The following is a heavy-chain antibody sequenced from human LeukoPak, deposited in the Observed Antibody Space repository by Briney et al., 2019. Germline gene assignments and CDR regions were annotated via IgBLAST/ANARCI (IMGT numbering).Heavy chain of an antibody. CDR3: ARVGRYCSSTSCYTDWFDP. J-gene: IGHJ5*02. V-gene: IGHV4-59*01. D-gene: IGHD2-2*02. Sequence: SETLSLTCTVSGGSISSYYWSWIRQPPGKGLEWIGYIYYSGSTNYNPSLKSRVTISVDTSKNQFSLKLSSATAADTAVYYCARVGRYCSSTSCYTDWFDPWGQGTLVTVSS. CDR1: GGSISSYY. CDR2: IYYSGST.